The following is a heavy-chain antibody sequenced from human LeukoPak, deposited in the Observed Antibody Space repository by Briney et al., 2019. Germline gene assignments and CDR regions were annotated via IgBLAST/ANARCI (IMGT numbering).Heavy chain of an antibody. CDR2: INPNSGGT. V-gene: IGHV1-2*02. J-gene: IGHJ5*02. D-gene: IGHD3-22*01. CDR3: AREGPKYYYDSSGPNWFDP. CDR1: GYTFTGYY. Sequence: VASVKVSCKASGYTFTGYYMHWVRQAPGQGLEWMGWINPNSGGTNYAQKFQGRVTMTRDTSISTAYMELSRLRSDDTAVYYCAREGPKYYYDSSGPNWFDPWGRGTLVTVSS.